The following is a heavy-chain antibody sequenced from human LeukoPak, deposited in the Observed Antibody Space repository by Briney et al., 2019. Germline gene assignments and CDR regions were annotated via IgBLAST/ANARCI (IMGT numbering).Heavy chain of an antibody. CDR1: GYTFTSYG. CDR2: ISAYNGNT. CDR3: ARDLQSEGLGELPPNWFDP. Sequence: SVKVSCKASGYTFTSYGISWVRQAPGQGLEWMGWISAYNGNTNHAQKLQGRVAMTTDTSTSTAYMELRSLRPDDTAVYYCARDLQSEGLGELPPNWFDPWGQGTLVTVSS. J-gene: IGHJ5*02. V-gene: IGHV1-18*04. D-gene: IGHD3-16*01.